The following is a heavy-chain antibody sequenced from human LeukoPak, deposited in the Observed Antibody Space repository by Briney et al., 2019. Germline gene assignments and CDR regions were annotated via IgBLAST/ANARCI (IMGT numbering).Heavy chain of an antibody. Sequence: SETLSLTCTVSGGSISSYCWSWIRQPPGKGLEWVGFIYYSGSTNYNPSLKSRVPISVDTSKNQFSLKLISVTAADTAVYYCARDRGGYSPHRLDPWGQGTLVTVSS. CDR3: ARDRGGYSPHRLDP. J-gene: IGHJ5*02. CDR1: GGSISSYC. V-gene: IGHV4-59*01. CDR2: IYYSGST. D-gene: IGHD2-15*01.